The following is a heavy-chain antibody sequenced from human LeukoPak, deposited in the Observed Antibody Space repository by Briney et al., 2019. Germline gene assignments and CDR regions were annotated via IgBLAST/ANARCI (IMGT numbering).Heavy chain of an antibody. Sequence: ASVKVSCKASGYTFTSYGISWVRQAPGQGLEWMGWISAYNGNTNYAQKLQGRVTMTTDTYTSTAYMELRSLRSDDTAVYYCARGPMVRGVKGWFDPWGQGTLVTVSS. V-gene: IGHV1-18*01. CDR1: GYTFTSYG. CDR2: ISAYNGNT. D-gene: IGHD3-10*01. CDR3: ARGPMVRGVKGWFDP. J-gene: IGHJ5*02.